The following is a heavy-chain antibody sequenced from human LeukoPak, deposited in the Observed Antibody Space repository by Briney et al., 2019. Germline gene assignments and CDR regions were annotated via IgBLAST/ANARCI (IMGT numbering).Heavy chain of an antibody. D-gene: IGHD3-10*01. Sequence: GGSLRLSCAASGFTVSSNYMSWVRQAPGKGLEWVSVIYSGGSTYYVDSVKGRFTISRDNSKNTLYLQMNNLRAEDTAVYYCARDRRERGFREFHYYYYYMDVWGKGTTVTVSS. CDR3: ARDRRERGFREFHYYYYYMDV. J-gene: IGHJ6*03. CDR1: GFTVSSNY. V-gene: IGHV3-53*01. CDR2: IYSGGST.